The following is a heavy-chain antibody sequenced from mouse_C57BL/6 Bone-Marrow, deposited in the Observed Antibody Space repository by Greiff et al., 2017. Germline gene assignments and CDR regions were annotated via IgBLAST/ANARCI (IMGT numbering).Heavy chain of an antibody. CDR1: GYTFTSYW. D-gene: IGHD2-4*01. CDR2: IYPGSGST. CDR3: ARDYGPYYYAMDY. V-gene: IGHV1-55*01. J-gene: IGHJ4*01. Sequence: QVQLQQPGAELVKPGASVKMSCKASGYTFTSYWITWVKQRTGQGLEWIGDIYPGSGSTNYNEKFKSKATLTVDTSSSPAYMQLSSLTSEDSAVYYCARDYGPYYYAMDYWGQGTSVTVSS.